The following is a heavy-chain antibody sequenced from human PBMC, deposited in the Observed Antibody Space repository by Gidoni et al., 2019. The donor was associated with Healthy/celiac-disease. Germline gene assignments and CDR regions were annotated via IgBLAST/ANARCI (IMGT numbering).Heavy chain of an antibody. D-gene: IGHD1-26*01. CDR2: IIPIFGTA. CDR3: AREGGSLTDNWFDP. CDR1: GGTFSSYA. V-gene: IGHV1-69*06. J-gene: IGHJ5*02. Sequence: QVQLVQSGAEVKKPGSSVKVSCKASGGTFSSYAISWVRHAPGQWLEWKGGIIPIFGTANYAQKFQGRVTITADKSTSTAYMELSSLRSEDTAVYYCAREGGSLTDNWFDPWGQGTLVTVSS.